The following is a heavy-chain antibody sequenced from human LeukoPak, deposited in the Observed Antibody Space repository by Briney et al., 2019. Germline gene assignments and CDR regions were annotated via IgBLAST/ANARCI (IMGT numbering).Heavy chain of an antibody. Sequence: GGSLRLSCAASGFTFDDYAMHWVRHAPGKGLEWVSGISWNSGSIGYADSVKGRFTISRDNAKNSLYLQMNSLRAEDTALYYCAKDLPYYYGSGVGDWGQGTLVTVSS. D-gene: IGHD3-10*01. CDR1: GFTFDDYA. CDR2: ISWNSGSI. J-gene: IGHJ4*02. CDR3: AKDLPYYYGSGVGD. V-gene: IGHV3-9*01.